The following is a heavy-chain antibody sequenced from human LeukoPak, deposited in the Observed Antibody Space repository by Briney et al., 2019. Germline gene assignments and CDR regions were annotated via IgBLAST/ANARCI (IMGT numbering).Heavy chain of an antibody. CDR3: ARDRTYGGNSGFDY. J-gene: IGHJ4*02. CDR1: GGFISSYF. Sequence: SETLSLTCSVSGGFISSYFWNWIRQPAGKGLEWVGHIYDGGKTNYNPSLRGRVTMSVDTSKNQFSLNLTSVTAADTAVYYCARDRTYGGNSGFDYWGQGTLVTVSS. V-gene: IGHV4-4*07. CDR2: IYDGGKT. D-gene: IGHD4-23*01.